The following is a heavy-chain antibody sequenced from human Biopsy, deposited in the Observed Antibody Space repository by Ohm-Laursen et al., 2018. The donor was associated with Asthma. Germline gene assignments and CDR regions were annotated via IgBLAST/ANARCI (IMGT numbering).Heavy chain of an antibody. Sequence: PSDTPSLTCDVYPGSFSGFFWTWIRQSPGKGLEWIGETNERGVTNNNPSLKSRVIISIDTYWNRVSLKLTSVTAADTAVYYCARGPELDVWGQGTTVTVSS. CDR1: PGSFSGFF. CDR2: TNERGVT. CDR3: ARGPELDV. J-gene: IGHJ6*02. V-gene: IGHV4-34*01.